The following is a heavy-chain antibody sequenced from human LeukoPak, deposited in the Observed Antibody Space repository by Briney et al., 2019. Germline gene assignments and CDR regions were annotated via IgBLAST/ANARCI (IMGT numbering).Heavy chain of an antibody. D-gene: IGHD6-19*01. CDR1: GFTFSSST. J-gene: IGHJ4*02. CDR3: AREGGQWLVSDY. Sequence: PGGSLRLSCAASGFTFSSSTMHWVRQAPGKGLEWVAVISHDGSNKYYADSVKGRFTISRDNSKNTLYLQMNSLRAEDTAVYYCAREGGQWLVSDYWGQGTLVTVSS. CDR2: ISHDGSNK. V-gene: IGHV3-30*04.